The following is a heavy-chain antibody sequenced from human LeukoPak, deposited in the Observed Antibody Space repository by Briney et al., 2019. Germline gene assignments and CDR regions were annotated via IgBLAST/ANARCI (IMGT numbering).Heavy chain of an antibody. V-gene: IGHV3-53*01. D-gene: IGHD4-23*01. CDR1: GFTVSSNF. J-gene: IGHJ4*02. CDR3: ARGADRWNYFDY. CDR2: IYSGGKT. Sequence: GGSLRLSCAASGFTVSSNFLSWVRQAPGKGLEWVSVIYSGGKTYYADSVKGRFIISRDNSKNTLYLQMNSLRAEDTAVYYCARGADRWNYFDYWGQGTLVTVSS.